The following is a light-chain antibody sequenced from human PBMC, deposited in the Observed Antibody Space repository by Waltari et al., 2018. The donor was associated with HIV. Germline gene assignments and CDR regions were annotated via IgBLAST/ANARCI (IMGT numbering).Light chain of an antibody. CDR3: QSYESSPVV. V-gene: IGLV6-57*01. CDR2: EDK. J-gene: IGLJ2*01. Sequence: FMLTQPHPVSESPGKTVTIPCIRSRGNIASSYVQWYQQRPGSYPTTVIYEDKKRPSGVPERFSGSIDSSSNAASLIISGLKTEDEADYYCQSYESSPVVFGGGTKLTVL. CDR1: RGNIASSY.